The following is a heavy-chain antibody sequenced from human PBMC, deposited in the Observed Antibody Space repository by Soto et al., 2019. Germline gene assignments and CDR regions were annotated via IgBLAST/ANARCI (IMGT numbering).Heavy chain of an antibody. CDR1: GYTFTGYY. D-gene: IGHD6-6*01. Sequence: ASVKVSCKASGYTFTGYYMHWVRQAPGQGLEWMGWINPNSGGTNYAQKFQGWVTMTRDTSISTAYMELSRLRSDDTAVYYCARDLYSSSPNWFDPWGQGTLVTVSS. J-gene: IGHJ5*02. CDR3: ARDLYSSSPNWFDP. V-gene: IGHV1-2*04. CDR2: INPNSGGT.